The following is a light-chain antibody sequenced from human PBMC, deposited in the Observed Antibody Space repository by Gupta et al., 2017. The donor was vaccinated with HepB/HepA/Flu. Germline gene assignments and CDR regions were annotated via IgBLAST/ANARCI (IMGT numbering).Light chain of an antibody. Sequence: QSVLTQPPSASGTPGQRVTISCSGSSSNIGSNTVNWYQQLPGTAPKLLIYTSNHRPSGVPDRFSGSKSGTSASLAISGLQSDDETDYYCAAWDDSLNGYVFGTGNKVSVL. CDR1: SSNIGSNT. CDR3: AAWDDSLNGYV. CDR2: TSN. J-gene: IGLJ1*01. V-gene: IGLV1-44*01.